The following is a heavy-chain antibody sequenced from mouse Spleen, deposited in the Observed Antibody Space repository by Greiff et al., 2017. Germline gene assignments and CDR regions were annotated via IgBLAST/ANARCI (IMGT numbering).Heavy chain of an antibody. CDR1: GYTFTSYW. J-gene: IGHJ3*01. V-gene: IGHV1-69*01. CDR2: IDPSDSYT. Sequence: QVQLQQPGAELVMPGASVKLSCKASGYTFTSYWMHWVKQRPGQGLEWIGEIDPSDSYTNYNQKFKGKATLTVDKSSSTAYMQLSSLTSEDSAVYYCAVPVSPFAYWGQGTLVTVSA. D-gene: IGHD6-2*01. CDR3: AVPVSPFAY.